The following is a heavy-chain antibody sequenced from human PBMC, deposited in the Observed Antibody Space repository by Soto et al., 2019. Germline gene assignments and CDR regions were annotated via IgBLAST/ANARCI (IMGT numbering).Heavy chain of an antibody. Sequence: EVLLVASGGGFVQPGGSLRLSCAVSGFPFTDYSINWVRQAPGKGLEWVSYISTSTTTVYYASSVKGRFTIARDNAKNSLSLHLDTLRVEVTVVYWCARQGGTYADEGSYYTLGFGGLGTMVTVSS. J-gene: IGHJ4*02. D-gene: IGHD3-10*01. CDR1: GFPFTDYS. V-gene: IGHV3-48*04. CDR2: ISTSTTTV. CDR3: ARQGGTYADEGSYYTLGF.